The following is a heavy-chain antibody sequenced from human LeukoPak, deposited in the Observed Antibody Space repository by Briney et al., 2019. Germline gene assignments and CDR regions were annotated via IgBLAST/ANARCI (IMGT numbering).Heavy chain of an antibody. Sequence: ASVKVSCKASGYTFTGYYMHWVRQAPGQGLEWMGWINPNSGGTNYAQKFQGRVTMTRDTSISTAYMELSRLRSDDPAVYYCARDSPFECDVFGDSFDIWGQGTVVTVSS. CDR2: INPNSGGT. J-gene: IGHJ3*02. D-gene: IGHD2-8*02. CDR3: ARDSPFECDVFGDSFDI. CDR1: GYTFTGYY. V-gene: IGHV1-2*02.